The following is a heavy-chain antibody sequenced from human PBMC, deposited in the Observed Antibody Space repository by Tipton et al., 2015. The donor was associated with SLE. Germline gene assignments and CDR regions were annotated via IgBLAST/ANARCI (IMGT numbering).Heavy chain of an antibody. CDR2: IYSGGST. CDR1: GFTFSSYA. D-gene: IGHD6-13*01. J-gene: IGHJ4*02. Sequence: SLRLSCAASGFTFSSYAMSWVRQAPGKGLEWVSVIYSGGSTYYADSVKGRFTISRDNSKNTLYLQMNSLRAEDTAVYYCARHAGGSSWPYFDYWGQGTLVTVSS. CDR3: ARHAGGSSWPYFDY. V-gene: IGHV3-23*03.